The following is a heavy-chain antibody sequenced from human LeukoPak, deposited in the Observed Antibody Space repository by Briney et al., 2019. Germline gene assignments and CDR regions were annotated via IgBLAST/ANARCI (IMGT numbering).Heavy chain of an antibody. CDR1: GFTFTTYG. D-gene: IGHD2-15*01. Sequence: GGSLRLSCAASGFTFTTYGMHWVRQAPGKGLEWVAVIYYDGSKKFYGDSVTGRFTISRDNSKNTLYLQMNSLRAEDTAVYYCARPYCSGGSCYHRFDYWGQGTLVTVSS. CDR3: ARPYCSGGSCYHRFDY. V-gene: IGHV3-30*03. J-gene: IGHJ4*02. CDR2: IYYDGSKK.